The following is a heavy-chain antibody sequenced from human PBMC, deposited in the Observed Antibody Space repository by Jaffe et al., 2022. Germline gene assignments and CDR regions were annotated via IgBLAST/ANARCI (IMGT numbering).Heavy chain of an antibody. D-gene: IGHD4-4*01. CDR2: IIPIFGTA. CDR3: ARAPKSKSPTEKLNYYYYYYMDV. Sequence: QVQLVQSGAEVKKPGSSVKVSCKASGGTFSSYAISWVRQAPGQGLEWMGGIIPIFGTANYAQKFQGRVTITTDESTSTAYMELSSLRSEDTAVYYCARAPKSKSPTEKLNYYYYYYMDVWGKGTTVTVSS. J-gene: IGHJ6*03. CDR1: GGTFSSYA. V-gene: IGHV1-69*05.